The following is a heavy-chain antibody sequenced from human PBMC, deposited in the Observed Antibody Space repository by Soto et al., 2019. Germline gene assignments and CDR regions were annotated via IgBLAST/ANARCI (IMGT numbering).Heavy chain of an antibody. J-gene: IGHJ6*02. Sequence: PEGSLRLSCAASGFSFTGCAIHWVRPDTGKGLEWVFRIRSKANTYGTAYAASVKGRFTISRDDSKNTAYLKMNRLKTEDTAVYYCTFLFKYDRGGTREGCFYGVYXWGQGTMFTVS. V-gene: IGHV3-73*01. CDR2: IRSKANTYGT. CDR1: GFSFTGCA. D-gene: IGHD3-22*01. CDR3: TFLFKYDRGGTREGCFYGVYX.